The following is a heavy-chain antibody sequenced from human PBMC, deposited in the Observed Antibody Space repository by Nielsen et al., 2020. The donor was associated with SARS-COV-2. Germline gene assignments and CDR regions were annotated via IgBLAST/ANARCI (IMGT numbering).Heavy chain of an antibody. CDR3: ARGIAAGGVYIDY. V-gene: IGHV3-30-3*01. J-gene: IGHJ4*02. CDR1: GFTFSSYA. D-gene: IGHD6-13*01. Sequence: GESLKISCAASGFTFSSYAMHWVRQAPGKGLEWVAVISYDGSNKYYADSVKGRFTISRDNSKNTLYLQMNSLRAEDTAVYYCARGIAAGGVYIDYWGQGTLVTVSS. CDR2: ISYDGSNK.